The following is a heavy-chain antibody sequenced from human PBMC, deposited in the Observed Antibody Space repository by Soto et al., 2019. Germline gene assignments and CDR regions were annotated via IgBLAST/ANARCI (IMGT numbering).Heavy chain of an antibody. J-gene: IGHJ4*02. CDR3: ARGDRHYDILTGYYSIPYSFDY. Sequence: PSETLSLTCTVSGGSVSSGSYYCSWIRQPPGKGLEWIGYIYYSVSTNYNPSLKSRVTISVDTCKNQFSLKLSSVTAADTAVYYGARGDRHYDILTGYYSIPYSFDYWGEGTLVTASA. CDR1: GGSVSSGSYY. CDR2: IYYSVST. D-gene: IGHD3-9*01. V-gene: IGHV4-61*01.